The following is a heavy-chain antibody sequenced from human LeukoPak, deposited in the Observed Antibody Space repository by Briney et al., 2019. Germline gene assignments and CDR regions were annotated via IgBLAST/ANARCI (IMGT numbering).Heavy chain of an antibody. V-gene: IGHV3-30*04. J-gene: IGHJ4*02. CDR3: AVGYCSGGSCYFVY. CDR1: GFTLSSYA. D-gene: IGHD2-15*01. CDR2: ISYDGSNK. Sequence: GGSLRLSCAASGFTLSSYAMHWVRQAPGKGLEWVAVISYDGSNKYYADSVKGRFTISRDNSKNTLYLQMNSLRAEDTAVYYCAVGYCSGGSCYFVYWGQGTLVTVSS.